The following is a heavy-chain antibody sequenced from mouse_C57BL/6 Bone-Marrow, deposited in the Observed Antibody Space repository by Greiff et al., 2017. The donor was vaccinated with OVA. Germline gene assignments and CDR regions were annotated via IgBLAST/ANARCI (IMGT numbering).Heavy chain of an antibody. Sequence: VQLQQSGPELVKPGASVKISCKASGYAFSSSWMNWVKQRPGTGLEWIGRIYPGDGDTNYNGKFKGKATLTADKSSSTAYMQLSSLTSGDSAVYFCARGVLHWYFDVWGTGTTVTVSS. V-gene: IGHV1-82*01. CDR1: GYAFSSSW. J-gene: IGHJ1*03. CDR3: ARGVLHWYFDV. CDR2: IYPGDGDT.